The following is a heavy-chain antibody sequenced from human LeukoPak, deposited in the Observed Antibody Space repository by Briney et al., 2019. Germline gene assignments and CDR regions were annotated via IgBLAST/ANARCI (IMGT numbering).Heavy chain of an antibody. CDR3: ARGESGSYLVDP. Sequence: GGSLRLSCAASGFTFSNYWMSWVRQAPGKGLEWVANIKQDGSEKYYVDSVKGRFTISRDNAKNSLYLQMSSLRVEDTAVYYCARGESGSYLVDPWGQGTLVTVSS. CDR2: IKQDGSEK. CDR1: GFTFSNYW. D-gene: IGHD1-26*01. V-gene: IGHV3-7*01. J-gene: IGHJ5*02.